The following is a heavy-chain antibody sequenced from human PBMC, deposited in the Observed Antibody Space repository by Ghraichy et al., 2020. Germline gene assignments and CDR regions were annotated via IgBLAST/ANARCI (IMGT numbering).Heavy chain of an antibody. CDR1: GGSISSSSYY. Sequence: SETLSLTCTVSGGSISSSSYYWGWIRQPPGKGLEWIGSIYYSGSTSYNPSLKSRVTISVDTSKNQFSLKLNSVTAADTAVYYCARLKYGGNSGVWYFDLWGRGTLVTVSS. J-gene: IGHJ2*01. V-gene: IGHV4-39*01. CDR3: ARLKYGGNSGVWYFDL. CDR2: IYYSGST. D-gene: IGHD4-23*01.